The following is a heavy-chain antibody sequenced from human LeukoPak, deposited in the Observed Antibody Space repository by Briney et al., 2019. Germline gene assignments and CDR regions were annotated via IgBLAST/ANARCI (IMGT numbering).Heavy chain of an antibody. CDR2: ISAYNGNT. Sequence: ASVKVSCKASGYTFTSYGISWVRQAPGQGLEWMGWISAYNGNTNYAQKLQGRVTMTTDTSTSTAYMELSSLRSEDTAVYYCAGLRGEGYCSSTSCYRASHAFDIWGQGTMVTVSS. CDR1: GYTFTSYG. J-gene: IGHJ3*02. D-gene: IGHD2-2*02. CDR3: AGLRGEGYCSSTSCYRASHAFDI. V-gene: IGHV1-18*01.